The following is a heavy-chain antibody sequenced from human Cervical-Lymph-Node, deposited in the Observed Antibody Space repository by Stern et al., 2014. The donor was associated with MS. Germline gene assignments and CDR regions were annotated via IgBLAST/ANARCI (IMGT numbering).Heavy chain of an antibody. D-gene: IGHD3-22*01. Sequence: QDQLVQSGAEVKKPGSSVKVSCKASGGTFSSYGISWVRQSPGQGLEWMGGIIPIFGRANYAQKLQGRVTITADESTTTAYMELSSLRSEDTAVYYCVREFNSDTSGYYFYYWGQGTLVTVSS. CDR2: IIPIFGRA. V-gene: IGHV1-69*12. J-gene: IGHJ4*02. CDR3: VREFNSDTSGYYFYY. CDR1: GGTFSSYG.